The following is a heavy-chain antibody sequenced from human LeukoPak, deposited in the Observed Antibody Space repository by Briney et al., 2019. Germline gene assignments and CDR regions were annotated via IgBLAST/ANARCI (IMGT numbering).Heavy chain of an antibody. D-gene: IGHD3-3*01. J-gene: IGHJ6*04. Sequence: SETLSLTCTVSGGSTTSYYWSWIRHPPGKGLEWIGYIFYGGSTSYNPSLRSRVTMSVDSSKNQFSLKLTSVTAADTAVYYCASGVTKMDVWGKGTTVTVSS. V-gene: IGHV4-59*12. CDR1: GGSTTSYY. CDR2: IFYGGST. CDR3: ASGVTKMDV.